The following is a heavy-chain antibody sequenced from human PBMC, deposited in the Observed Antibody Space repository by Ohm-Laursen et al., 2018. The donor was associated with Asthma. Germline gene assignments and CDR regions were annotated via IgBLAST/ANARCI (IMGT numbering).Heavy chain of an antibody. CDR3: AVRTTSAGFDV. V-gene: IGHV3-23*01. CDR2: ISGSGGNT. Sequence: GQTLSLSCAASGFTFSNSAMSWVRQAPGKGLEWVSSISGSGGNTYYADSVKGRFTISRDNAKNSLYLQMNNLRAQDTAVYYCAVRTTSAGFDVWGQGTTVTVSS. CDR1: GFTFSNSA. D-gene: IGHD1-1*01. J-gene: IGHJ6*02.